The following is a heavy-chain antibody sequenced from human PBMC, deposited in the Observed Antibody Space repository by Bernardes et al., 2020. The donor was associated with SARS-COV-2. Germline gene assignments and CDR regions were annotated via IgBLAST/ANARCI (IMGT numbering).Heavy chain of an antibody. J-gene: IGHJ5*02. CDR1: GYTFTSYG. CDR2: ISAYNGNT. D-gene: IGHD2-2*01. Sequence: ASVKVSCKASGYTFTSYGISWVRQAPGQGLEWMGWISAYNGNTNYAQKLQGRVTMTTDTSTSTAYMELRSLRSDDTAVYYCARDGPGGGIVVVPAAWFDPWGQGTLVTVSS. V-gene: IGHV1-18*04. CDR3: ARDGPGGGIVVVPAAWFDP.